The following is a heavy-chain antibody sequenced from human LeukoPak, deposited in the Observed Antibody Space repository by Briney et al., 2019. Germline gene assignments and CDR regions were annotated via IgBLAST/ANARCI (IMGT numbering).Heavy chain of an antibody. J-gene: IGHJ4*02. CDR3: GKIRLEDSATGY. CDR2: ISYDGSNK. Sequence: PGGSLRLSCAASGFTFSSYGMHWVRQAPGKGLEWVAVISYDGSNKYYADSVRGRFTISRDNAKNTMYLQMSSLRAEDTAVYYCGKIRLEDSATGYWGQGTLVTVSS. CDR1: GFTFSSYG. D-gene: IGHD2-15*01. V-gene: IGHV3-30-3*02.